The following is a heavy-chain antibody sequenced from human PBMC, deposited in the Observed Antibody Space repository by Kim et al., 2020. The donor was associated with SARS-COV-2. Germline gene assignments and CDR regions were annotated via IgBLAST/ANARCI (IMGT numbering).Heavy chain of an antibody. D-gene: IGHD1-26*01. V-gene: IGHV3-30-3*01. J-gene: IGHJ4*02. CDR3: ARDYSGSYYSHFDY. CDR2: ISYDGSNK. CDR1: GFTFSSYA. Sequence: GGSLRLSCAASGFTFSSYAMHWVRQAPGKGLEWVAVISYDGSNKYYADSVKGRFTISRDNSKNTLYLQMNSLRAEDTAVYYCARDYSGSYYSHFDYWGQGTLVTVSS.